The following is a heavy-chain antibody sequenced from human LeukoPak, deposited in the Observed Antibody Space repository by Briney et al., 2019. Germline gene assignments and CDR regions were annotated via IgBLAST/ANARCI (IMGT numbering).Heavy chain of an antibody. V-gene: IGHV1-18*01. CDR3: ARDGGPRCSSTSCYTSVVYYYYGVDV. J-gene: IGHJ6*02. D-gene: IGHD2-2*02. Sequence: ASVKVSYKASGYTFTSYGISWVRQAPGQGLEWMGWISAYNGNTNYAQKLQGRVTMTTDTSTSTAYMELRSLRSDDTAVYYCARDGGPRCSSTSCYTSVVYYYYGVDVWGQGTTVTVSS. CDR1: GYTFTSYG. CDR2: ISAYNGNT.